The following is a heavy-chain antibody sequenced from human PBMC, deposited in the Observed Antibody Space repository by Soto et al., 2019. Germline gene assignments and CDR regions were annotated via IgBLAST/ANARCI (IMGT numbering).Heavy chain of an antibody. Sequence: EVQLVESGGGLIQPGGSLRLSCAASGFALSDNWMHWVRQAPGKGLVWVSRINTDGNSKNYADSVKGRLTICRDIGNNTLFLQMNDLRADDTAVYYCARRTIPLTYCSGGSGYYIDFWGQGTLVAVSS. V-gene: IGHV3-74*01. CDR3: ARRTIPLTYCSGGSGYYIDF. J-gene: IGHJ4*02. CDR1: GFALSDNW. D-gene: IGHD2-15*01. CDR2: INTDGNSK.